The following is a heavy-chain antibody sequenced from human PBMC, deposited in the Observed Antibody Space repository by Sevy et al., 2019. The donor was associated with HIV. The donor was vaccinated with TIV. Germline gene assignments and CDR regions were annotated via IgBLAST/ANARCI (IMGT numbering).Heavy chain of an antibody. V-gene: IGHV3-30*04. CDR1: AFTFSNSA. Sequence: GGSLRLSCAASAFTFSNSAMHWVRQAPGKGPEWVALISSDGGSDYYADSVKGRFTISRDNSKNTLYLQMNSLRPEDTAVYYCARSLIAVAGSYGMDIWGQGTTVTVSS. CDR3: ARSLIAVAGSYGMDI. D-gene: IGHD6-19*01. J-gene: IGHJ6*02. CDR2: ISSDGGSD.